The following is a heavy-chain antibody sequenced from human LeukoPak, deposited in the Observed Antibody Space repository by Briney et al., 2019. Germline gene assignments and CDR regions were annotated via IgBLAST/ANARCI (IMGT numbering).Heavy chain of an antibody. J-gene: IGHJ4*02. Sequence: ASVKVSYKASGYTFTHYYVHWVRQVPGHGREWMGWISPNSGGTNYAQNFQGRVTMTRDTSISTAYMELSSLRSDDTAVYYCARDGPWLLEWSNTGFFDYWGQGTLVTVSS. V-gene: IGHV1-2*02. D-gene: IGHD3-3*01. CDR2: ISPNSGGT. CDR3: ARDGPWLLEWSNTGFFDY. CDR1: GYTFTHYY.